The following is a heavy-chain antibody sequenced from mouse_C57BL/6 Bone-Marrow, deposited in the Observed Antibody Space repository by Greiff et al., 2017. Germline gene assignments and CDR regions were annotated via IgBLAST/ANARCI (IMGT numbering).Heavy chain of an antibody. D-gene: IGHD1-1*01. J-gene: IGHJ4*01. CDR2: IHPNSGST. V-gene: IGHV1-64*01. CDR1: GYTFTSYW. Sequence: VKLQQPGAELVKPGASVKLSCKASGYTFTSYWMHWVKQRPGQGLEWIGMIHPNSGSTNYNEKFKSKATLTVDKSSSTAYMQLSSLTSEDSAVYYCARVHYYGSPFYYAMDYWGQGTSVTVSS. CDR3: ARVHYYGSPFYYAMDY.